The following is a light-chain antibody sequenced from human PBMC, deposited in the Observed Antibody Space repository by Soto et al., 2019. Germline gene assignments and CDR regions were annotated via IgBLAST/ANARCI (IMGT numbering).Light chain of an antibody. J-gene: IGLJ1*01. CDR3: SSFTSSSSYV. Sequence: QSALAQPASVSGSPGQSITISCTGTSSDVGSYNSVSWYQQYPGKAPTLMIHDVSSRPSGVSNRFSGSKSGNTASLTISGLQAEDEADYYCSSFTSSSSYVFGSGTKVIVL. V-gene: IGLV2-14*03. CDR2: DVS. CDR1: SSDVGSYNS.